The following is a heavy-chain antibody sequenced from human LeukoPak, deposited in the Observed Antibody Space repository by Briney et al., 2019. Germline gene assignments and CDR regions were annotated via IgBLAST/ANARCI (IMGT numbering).Heavy chain of an antibody. J-gene: IGHJ3*02. Sequence: ASVKVSCKAFGYTFTSNYMHWVRQAPGQGLEWIGIINPSGGSTSYAQKFQGRVTMTRDTSTSTVYMELSSLRSEDTAVYYCASLTYYYDSSGRDAFDIWGQGTMVTVSS. D-gene: IGHD3-22*01. CDR1: GYTFTSNY. V-gene: IGHV1-46*01. CDR2: INPSGGST. CDR3: ASLTYYYDSSGRDAFDI.